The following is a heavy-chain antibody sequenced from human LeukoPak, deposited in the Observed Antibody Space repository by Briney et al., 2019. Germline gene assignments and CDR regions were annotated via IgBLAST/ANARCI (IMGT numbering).Heavy chain of an antibody. V-gene: IGHV1-18*01. CDR1: GYSFVFFG. CDR2: ISAYNGNT. D-gene: IGHD1-26*01. Sequence: ASVKVSCKASGYSFVFFGVSWVRQAPGQGLEWMGWISAYNGNTNYAQKLQGRVTMTTDTSTSTAYMELRSLRSDDTAVYYCARDSRRIVGAPVYFDYWGQGTLVTVSS. CDR3: ARDSRRIVGAPVYFDY. J-gene: IGHJ4*02.